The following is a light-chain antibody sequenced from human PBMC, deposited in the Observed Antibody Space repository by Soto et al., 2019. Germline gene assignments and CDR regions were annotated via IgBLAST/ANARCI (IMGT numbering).Light chain of an antibody. J-gene: IGLJ3*02. CDR2: EVS. CDR3: SSYTSSSTRV. V-gene: IGLV2-14*01. Sequence: QSALTQPASVSGSPGQSITISCTGTSSDVGGYNYVSWYQQHPGKAPKLMIYEVSNRPSGVSNRVSGSKSGNTASLTISGLQAEDEADYYCSSYTSSSTRVLGGGTKLTVL. CDR1: SSDVGGYNY.